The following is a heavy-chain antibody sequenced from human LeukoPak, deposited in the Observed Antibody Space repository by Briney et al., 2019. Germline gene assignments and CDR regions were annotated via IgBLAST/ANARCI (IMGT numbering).Heavy chain of an antibody. CDR1: GFTFSSYA. CDR3: AIRPVNSVSDGFY. CDR2: INPNTGGT. Sequence: PGGSLRLSCAASGFTFSSYAMHWVRQAPGKGLEWVGWINPNTGGTDYAQDFRARVTFTADRTIDTAYMEVTRLKSDDTAMFYCAIRPVNSVSDGFYWGQGTLVTVSS. D-gene: IGHD2/OR15-2a*01. J-gene: IGHJ4*02. V-gene: IGHV1-2*02.